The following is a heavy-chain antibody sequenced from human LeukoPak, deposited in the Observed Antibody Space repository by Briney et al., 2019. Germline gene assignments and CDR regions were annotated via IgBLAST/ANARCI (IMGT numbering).Heavy chain of an antibody. CDR1: GCSISSGSYY. J-gene: IGHJ6*03. Sequence: SETLSLTCTVSGCSISSGSYYWSWIRQPAGTGLEWIGRIYTSGSTNYNPSLKSRVTISVDTSKNQFSLKLSSVTAADTAVYYCARGLIDYGDYDYYYYHYMDVWGKGTTVTISS. CDR2: IYTSGST. V-gene: IGHV4-61*02. D-gene: IGHD4-17*01. CDR3: ARGLIDYGDYDYYYYHYMDV.